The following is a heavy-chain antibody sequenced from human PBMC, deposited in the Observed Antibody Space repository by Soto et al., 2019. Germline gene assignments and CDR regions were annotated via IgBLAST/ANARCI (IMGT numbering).Heavy chain of an antibody. CDR1: GITSTTYA. D-gene: IGHD5-12*01. Sequence: QVQLVQSGAEVKKPGASVKVSCKASGITSTTYAIHWVRQAPGQRLDWMGWINTGNGNTRYSQRSLGRVTITTDTSASTATMALSSLTSQDTAVYYCARAISGYVTWGQGTLITVSS. CDR2: INTGNGNT. J-gene: IGHJ5*02. V-gene: IGHV1-3*04. CDR3: ARAISGYVT.